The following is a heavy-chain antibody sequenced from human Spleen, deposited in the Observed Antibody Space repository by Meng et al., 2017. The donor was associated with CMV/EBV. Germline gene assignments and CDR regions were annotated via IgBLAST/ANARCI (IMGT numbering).Heavy chain of an antibody. J-gene: IGHJ5*02. Sequence: ASEKVSCKASGYTFTNYGISWVRQAPGQGLEWMGWIGAYNGNTNYAQKYQGRVTMTTDTSTSTAYMELRSLRSDDTAVYYCAKDYTPGYDCFDPWGQGTLVTVSS. CDR2: IGAYNGNT. CDR1: GYTFTNYG. CDR3: AKDYTPGYDCFDP. D-gene: IGHD3-16*01. V-gene: IGHV1-18*01.